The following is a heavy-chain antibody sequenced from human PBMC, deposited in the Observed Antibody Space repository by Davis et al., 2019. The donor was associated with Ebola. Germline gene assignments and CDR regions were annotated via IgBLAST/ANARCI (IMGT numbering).Heavy chain of an antibody. J-gene: IGHJ5*02. Sequence: AASVKVSCKASGYTFTNYDINWVRQATGHALSSICWMNPKSGNTGYAQKFQGRVTMTRNASISTAYMELSSLRSEDTALYYCTRRGRFDPWGQGTLVTVSS. V-gene: IGHV1-8*01. CDR3: TRRGRFDP. CDR2: MNPKSGNT. CDR1: GYTFTNYD.